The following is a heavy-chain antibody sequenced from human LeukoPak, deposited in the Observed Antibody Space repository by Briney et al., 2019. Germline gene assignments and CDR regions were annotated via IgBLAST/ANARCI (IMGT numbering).Heavy chain of an antibody. J-gene: IGHJ4*02. CDR2: IRYDGSNK. V-gene: IGHV3-30*02. Sequence: GGSLRLSCAASGFTFSSYGMHWVRQAPGKGLEWVAFIRYDGSNKYYADSVKGRFTISRDNCKNTLYLQMNSLRAEDTAVYYCASDSSGWSAFDYWGQGTLVTVSS. CDR3: ASDSSGWSAFDY. CDR1: GFTFSSYG. D-gene: IGHD6-19*01.